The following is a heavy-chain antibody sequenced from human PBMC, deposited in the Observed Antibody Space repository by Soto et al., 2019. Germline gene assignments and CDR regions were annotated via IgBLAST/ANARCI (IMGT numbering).Heavy chain of an antibody. D-gene: IGHD6-6*01. V-gene: IGHV1-18*01. J-gene: IGHJ4*02. CDR2: ISGYNGNT. CDR1: GYTFTRFG. CDR3: ARDFEAGGQLVGGFDY. Sequence: QVPLVQSGAEVKKPGASVKVSCKASGYTFTRFGINWVRQAPGQGLEWMGWISGYNGNTNTAENFQGRVTMTTDTSATTAYMELRSLRSDDTAVYCCARDFEAGGQLVGGFDYWGQGTLVTVSS.